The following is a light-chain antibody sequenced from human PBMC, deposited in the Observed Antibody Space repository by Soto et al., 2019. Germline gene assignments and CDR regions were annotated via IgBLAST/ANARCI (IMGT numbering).Light chain of an antibody. V-gene: IGKV3-11*01. CDR2: AAS. CDR3: QQRSRWPRDT. Sequence: EVVLTQSPGTLSLSPGESATLSCRVSQNVGHNLAWNQQKPGQAPRLLIYAASDRATGIPARFRGSGSDTDFTLTISSVEPEDFAVYYCQQRSRWPRDTFGQGTKLEIK. J-gene: IGKJ2*01. CDR1: QNVGHN.